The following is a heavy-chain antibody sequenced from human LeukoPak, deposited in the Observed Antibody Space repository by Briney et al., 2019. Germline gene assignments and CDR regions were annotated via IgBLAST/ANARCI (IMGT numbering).Heavy chain of an antibody. V-gene: IGHV3-48*04. Sequence: GGSLRLPCEASGFTFSSYSMNWVRQAPGKGLEWISYISSSSSTIYYADTVKGRFTITRDNAKNTLYLQMNSLRADDTAVYYCARDGSPTVIDKYYFDYWGQGTLVTASS. CDR2: ISSSSSTI. CDR3: ARDGSPTVIDKYYFDY. D-gene: IGHD2-15*01. CDR1: GFTFSSYS. J-gene: IGHJ4*02.